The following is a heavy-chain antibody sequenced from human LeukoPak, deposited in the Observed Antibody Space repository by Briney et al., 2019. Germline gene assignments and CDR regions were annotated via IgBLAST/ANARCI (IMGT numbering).Heavy chain of an antibody. D-gene: IGHD3-10*01. CDR2: IYTSGST. J-gene: IGHJ4*02. CDR3: ASAGFGEFMAVDY. Sequence: PSQTLSLTCAVSGGSISSGVYYWSWIRQPAGKGLEWIGRIYTSGSTNYNPSLKSRVTISVDTSKNQFSLKLSSVTAADTAVYYCASAGFGEFMAVDYWGQGTLVTVSS. CDR1: GGSISSGVYY. V-gene: IGHV4-61*02.